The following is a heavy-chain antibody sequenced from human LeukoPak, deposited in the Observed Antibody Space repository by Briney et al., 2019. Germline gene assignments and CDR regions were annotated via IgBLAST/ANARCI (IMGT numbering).Heavy chain of an antibody. J-gene: IGHJ3*02. CDR1: GFTFSSYG. Sequence: GGSLRLSCAASGFTFSSYGMHWVRQAPGKGLEWVAFIRYDGSNKYYADSVKGRFTISRDNSKNTLYLQMNSLRAEDTAVYYCAKDRQSRDFWSGYLAADIWGQGTMVTVSS. V-gene: IGHV3-30*02. D-gene: IGHD3-3*01. CDR2: IRYDGSNK. CDR3: AKDRQSRDFWSGYLAADI.